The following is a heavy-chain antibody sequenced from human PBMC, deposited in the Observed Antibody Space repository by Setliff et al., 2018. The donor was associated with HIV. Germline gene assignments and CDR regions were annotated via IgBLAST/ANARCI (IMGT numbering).Heavy chain of an antibody. V-gene: IGHV4-39*01. CDR1: GDRISSTSYY. Sequence: SETLSLTCTVSGDRISSTSYYWGWLRQPPGKGLEWIGTIYYTGDTQYNPSFKSRVTISVHTSKNQFSLRLISVTAADTAVYYCARMEATRPPRGLDYWGQGALVTVPS. CDR3: ARMEATRPPRGLDY. J-gene: IGHJ4*02. CDR2: IYYTGDT. D-gene: IGHD6-6*01.